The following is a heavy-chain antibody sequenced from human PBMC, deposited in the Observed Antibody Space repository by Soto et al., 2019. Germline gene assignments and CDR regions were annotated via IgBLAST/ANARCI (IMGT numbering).Heavy chain of an antibody. J-gene: IGHJ6*03. CDR3: ARGGGVWVGELLYKYYYYIDG. CDR2: INAGNGNT. D-gene: IGHD3-10*01. Sequence: GASVKVSCKASGYTFTSYAMHWVRQAPGQRLEWMGWINAGNGNTKYSQKFQGRVTITRDTSASTAYMELSSLRSEDTAVYYCARGGGVWVGELLYKYYYYIDGWAKGTTVTVSS. V-gene: IGHV1-3*01. CDR1: GYTFTSYA.